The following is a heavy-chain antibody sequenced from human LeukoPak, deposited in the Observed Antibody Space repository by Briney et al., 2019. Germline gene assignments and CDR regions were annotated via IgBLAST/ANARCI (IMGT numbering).Heavy chain of an antibody. V-gene: IGHV3-43*01. CDR3: AKSMVSGSSHWYFDL. CDR1: GFTFDDYT. Sequence: QPGGSLRLSCAASGFTFDDYTMHWVRQAPGKGLEWVSLISWDGGSTYYADSVKGRFTISRDNSKSSLYLQMNSLRTEDTALYYCAKSMVSGSSHWYFDLWGRGTLVTVSS. CDR2: ISWDGGST. D-gene: IGHD3-10*01. J-gene: IGHJ2*01.